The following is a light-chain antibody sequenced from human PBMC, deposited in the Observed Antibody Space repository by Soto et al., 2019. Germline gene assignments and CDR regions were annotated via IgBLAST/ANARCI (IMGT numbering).Light chain of an antibody. CDR3: QAXDSSTGV. J-gene: IGLJ1*01. Sequence: SYELTQPPSVSVSPGQTASITCSGDKLGDKYACWYQQKPGQSPVLVIYQDSKRPSGIPERFSGSNSGNTATLTISGTQAXXXXXXXCQAXDSSTGVFGTGTK. CDR2: QDS. CDR1: KLGDKY. V-gene: IGLV3-1*01.